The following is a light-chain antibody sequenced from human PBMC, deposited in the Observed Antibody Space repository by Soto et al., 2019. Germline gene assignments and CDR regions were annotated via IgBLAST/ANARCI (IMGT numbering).Light chain of an antibody. V-gene: IGKV1-5*01. Sequence: IQMTQSPLTLSASVGDRVTITCGASQGINRYLAWYQQKPGKAPQLLIYDASHLKSGVPSRFSGSGSGTDFTLTISSMLPEDLATDVCQQYNGPWTFGQGTKVDIK. CDR2: DAS. J-gene: IGKJ1*01. CDR3: QQYNGPWT. CDR1: QGINRY.